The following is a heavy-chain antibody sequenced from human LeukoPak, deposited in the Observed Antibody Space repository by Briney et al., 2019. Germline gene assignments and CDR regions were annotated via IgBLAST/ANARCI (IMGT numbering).Heavy chain of an antibody. J-gene: IGHJ4*02. CDR3: AIPPGYCGNDCSFDH. CDR1: GSHFSYYW. D-gene: IGHD2-21*02. CDR2: IYPGDYET. V-gene: IGHV5-51*01. Sequence: GESLKISFEGSGSHFSYYWIGWLRRMPGTGLVWVGIIYPGDYETGYSPSFQGLVTISVDKSISTASLQWSSLKASDTAMYYCAIPPGYCGNDCSFDHWGQGTLVTVSS.